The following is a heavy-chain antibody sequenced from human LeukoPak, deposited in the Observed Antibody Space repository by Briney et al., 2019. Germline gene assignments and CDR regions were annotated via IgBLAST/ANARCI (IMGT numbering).Heavy chain of an antibody. CDR1: GHTFTSYG. D-gene: IGHD3-3*01. CDR2: ISAYNGNT. J-gene: IGHJ4*02. V-gene: IGHV1-18*01. Sequence: GASVKVSCKASGHTFTSYGISWVRQAPGQGLEWMGWISAYNGNTNYAQKLQGRVTMTTDTSTSTAYLELRSLRSDDTAVYYCARVYYDFWSGYPGFDYWGQGTLVTVSS. CDR3: ARVYYDFWSGYPGFDY.